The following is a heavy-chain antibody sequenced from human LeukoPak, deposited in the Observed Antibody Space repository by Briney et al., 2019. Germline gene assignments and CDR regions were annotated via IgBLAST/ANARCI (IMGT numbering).Heavy chain of an antibody. Sequence: ASVKVSCKASGYTFTSYYMHWVRQAPGQGLEWMGWINPNSGGTNYAQKFQGRVTMTRDTSISTAYMELSRLRSDDTAVYYCARARLGGYYYFDYWGQGTLVTVSS. CDR1: GYTFTSYY. V-gene: IGHV1-2*02. J-gene: IGHJ4*02. CDR2: INPNSGGT. D-gene: IGHD3-22*01. CDR3: ARARLGGYYYFDY.